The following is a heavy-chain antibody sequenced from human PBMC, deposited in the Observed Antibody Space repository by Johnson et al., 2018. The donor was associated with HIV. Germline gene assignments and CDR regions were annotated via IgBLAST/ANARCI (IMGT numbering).Heavy chain of an antibody. J-gene: IGHJ3*02. CDR3: ASIQGGI. CDR2: IWYDGNNK. CDR1: GFTFSSYG. D-gene: IGHD2-2*02. Sequence: QVQLMESGGGVVQPGRSLRLSCAASGFTFSSYGMHWVRQTPGKGLQWVAVIWYDGNNKYYADSVKGRFTISRDNSKNTLYLQMNSLRAEDTAVYYCASIQGGIWGQGTMVTVSS. V-gene: IGHV3-33*01.